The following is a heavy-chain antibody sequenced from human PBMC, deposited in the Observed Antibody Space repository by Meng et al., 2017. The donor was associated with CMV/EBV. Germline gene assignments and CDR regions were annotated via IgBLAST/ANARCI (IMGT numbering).Heavy chain of an antibody. CDR3: ARNQWLGPFDY. D-gene: IGHD6-19*01. Sequence: SQTRSLTCAVYGGSFSGYYWSWIRQPPGKGLEWIGEINHSGSTNYNPSLKSRVTISVDTSKNQFSLKLSSVTAADTAVYYCARNQWLGPFDYWGQGTLVTVSS. J-gene: IGHJ4*02. V-gene: IGHV4-34*01. CDR2: INHSGST. CDR1: GGSFSGYY.